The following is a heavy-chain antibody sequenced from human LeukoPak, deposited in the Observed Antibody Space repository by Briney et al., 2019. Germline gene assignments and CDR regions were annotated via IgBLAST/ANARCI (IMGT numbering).Heavy chain of an antibody. CDR3: ARTGGMDY. CDR1: GLTFGSYW. Sequence: GGSLRLSCAASGLTFGSYWMHWVRQAPGKGLVWVSCINGDGSSTTYADSVKGRSTISRDNAKNTLYLQMNSLRAEDTAVYYCARTGGMDYWGQGTLVTVSS. D-gene: IGHD4-23*01. J-gene: IGHJ4*02. V-gene: IGHV3-74*03. CDR2: INGDGSST.